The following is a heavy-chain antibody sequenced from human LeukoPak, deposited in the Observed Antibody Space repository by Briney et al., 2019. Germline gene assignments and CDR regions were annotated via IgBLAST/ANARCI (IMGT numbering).Heavy chain of an antibody. J-gene: IGHJ4*02. D-gene: IGHD5-18*01. CDR2: MYYRGST. V-gene: IGHV4-39*07. CDR1: GGSISSSSHY. CDR3: ARESIYGYSLGY. Sequence: SETLSLTCTVSGGSISSSSHYWGWIRQPPGKGLEWIGSMYYRGSTYHNPSLKSRVTISVDTSKNQFSLKLNSMTAADTAMYYCARESIYGYSLGYWGQGTLVTVSS.